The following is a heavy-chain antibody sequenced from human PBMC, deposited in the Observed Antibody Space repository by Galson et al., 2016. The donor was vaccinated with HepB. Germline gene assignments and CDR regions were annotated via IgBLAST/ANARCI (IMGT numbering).Heavy chain of an antibody. CDR1: GYKFTSYW. Sequence: QSGAEVKKPGDSLKISCNVSGYKFTSYWIGWVRQMPGKGLEWMGIIYVDDSDTRYSPSFQGQVTFSADKSINTTYLQWTSLKAADTAMYYCATPLYCSGGSCSYGSFAIWGQGTMVTVSS. J-gene: IGHJ3*02. V-gene: IGHV5-51*01. D-gene: IGHD2-15*01. CDR3: ATPLYCSGGSCSYGSFAI. CDR2: IYVDDSDT.